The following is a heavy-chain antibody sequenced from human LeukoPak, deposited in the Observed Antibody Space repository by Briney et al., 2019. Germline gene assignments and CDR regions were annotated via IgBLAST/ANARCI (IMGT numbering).Heavy chain of an antibody. Sequence: PSETLPLTGTVSGGSISSSSYYWGWIRQPPGKGLEWIGSIYYSGSTYYNPSLKSRVAISVDTSKDQFSLKLSSVTAADTAVYYCARHDGSSSGYYGMDVWGQGTTVTVSS. CDR2: IYYSGST. CDR1: GGSISSSSYY. J-gene: IGHJ6*02. V-gene: IGHV4-39*01. D-gene: IGHD6-6*01. CDR3: ARHDGSSSGYYGMDV.